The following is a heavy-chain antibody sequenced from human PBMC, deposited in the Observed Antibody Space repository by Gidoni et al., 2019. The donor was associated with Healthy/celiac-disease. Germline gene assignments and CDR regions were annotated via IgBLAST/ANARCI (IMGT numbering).Heavy chain of an antibody. Sequence: EVQLLESGGGLVQPGGSLRLSCAASGFTFSSYAMSWVRRATGKGLEWVSAIIGSGGSTYYADSVKCRFTISRDNSKNTLYLQMNSLRADDTAVYYCAKNDTTIFGDDGMDVWGQGTTVTVSS. D-gene: IGHD3-3*01. J-gene: IGHJ6*02. CDR1: GFTFSSYA. CDR3: AKNDTTIFGDDGMDV. V-gene: IGHV3-23*01. CDR2: IIGSGGST.